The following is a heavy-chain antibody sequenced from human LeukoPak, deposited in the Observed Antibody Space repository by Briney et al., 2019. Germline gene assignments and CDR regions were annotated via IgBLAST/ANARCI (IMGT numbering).Heavy chain of an antibody. D-gene: IGHD1-7*01. CDR3: ARGTNWFDP. J-gene: IGHJ5*02. V-gene: IGHV6-1*01. Sequence: SQTLSLTCAISGDSVSTNGAAWTWIRQSPSRGLEWLGRTYYRSKWYNDYAVSVKSRMTINPDTSKDQFSLQLNSVTPEDTAVYYCARGTNWFDPWGQGTLVTVSS. CDR2: TYYRSKWYN. CDR1: GDSVSTNGAA.